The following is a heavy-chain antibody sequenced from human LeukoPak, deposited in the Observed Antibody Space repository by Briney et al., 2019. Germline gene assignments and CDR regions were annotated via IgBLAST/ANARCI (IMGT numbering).Heavy chain of an antibody. V-gene: IGHV1-8*01. CDR1: GYTFTSYD. CDR3: ARVSAHGYYYYYMDV. J-gene: IGHJ6*03. Sequence: ASVKVSCKASGYTFTSYDINWVRQATGQGLEWMGWMNPNSGNTGSAQKFQGRVTMTRNTSISTAYMELSSLRSEDTAVYYCARVSAHGYYYYYMDVWGKGTTVTISS. CDR2: MNPNSGNT.